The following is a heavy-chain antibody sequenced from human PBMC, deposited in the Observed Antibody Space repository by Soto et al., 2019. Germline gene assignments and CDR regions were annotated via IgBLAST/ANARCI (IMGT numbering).Heavy chain of an antibody. J-gene: IGHJ4*02. V-gene: IGHV4-30-4*01. CDR2: IYYSGST. Sequence: SETLSLTCTVSGGSISSGDHYWSWIRQPPGKGLEWIGYIYYSGSTYYNPSLKSRVTISVDTSKNQFSLKLSSVTAADTAVYYCARAGRNFKYYYGSGSYYFDYWGQGTLVTVSS. D-gene: IGHD3-10*01. CDR1: GGSISSGDHY. CDR3: ARAGRNFKYYYGSGSYYFDY.